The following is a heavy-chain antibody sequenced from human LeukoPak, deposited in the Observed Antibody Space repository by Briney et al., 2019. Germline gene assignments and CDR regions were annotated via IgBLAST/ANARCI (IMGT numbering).Heavy chain of an antibody. J-gene: IGHJ4*02. CDR3: ARDEYCSSTSCARGFDY. D-gene: IGHD2-2*01. Sequence: PGGSLRLSCSASGFTFSSYSMNWVRQAPGKGLEWVSYISSSSSTIYYADSVKGRFTISRDNAKNSLYLQMNSLRAEDTAVYYCARDEYCSSTSCARGFDYWGQGTLVTVSS. CDR1: GFTFSSYS. V-gene: IGHV3-48*01. CDR2: ISSSSSTI.